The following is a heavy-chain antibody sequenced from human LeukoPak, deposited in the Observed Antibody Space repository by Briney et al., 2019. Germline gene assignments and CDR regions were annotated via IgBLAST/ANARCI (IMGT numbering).Heavy chain of an antibody. CDR3: AKVHYDSWTCHFEPDFDY. CDR1: GFTFSSYA. D-gene: IGHD3-9*01. J-gene: IGHJ4*02. CDR2: ISGSGGST. Sequence: GGSLRLSCAASGFTFSSYAMSWVRQAPGKGLEWVSAISGSGGSTYYADSVKGRFTISRDNSKNTLYLQMNSLRAEDTAVYYCAKVHYDSWTCHFEPDFDYWGQGTLVTVSS. V-gene: IGHV3-23*01.